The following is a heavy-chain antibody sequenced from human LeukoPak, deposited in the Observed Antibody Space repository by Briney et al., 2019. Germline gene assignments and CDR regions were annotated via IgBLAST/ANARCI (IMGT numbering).Heavy chain of an antibody. D-gene: IGHD1-1*01. Sequence: SETLSLTCAVSGGSISSSNWWSWVRQPPGKGLEWIGEIYHSGSTNYNPSLKSRVTISVDKSKNQFSLKLSSVTAADTAVYYCARWGSVSWNEYYFDYWGQGTLVTVSS. CDR1: GGSISSSNW. V-gene: IGHV4-4*02. CDR2: IYHSGST. J-gene: IGHJ4*02. CDR3: ARWGSVSWNEYYFDY.